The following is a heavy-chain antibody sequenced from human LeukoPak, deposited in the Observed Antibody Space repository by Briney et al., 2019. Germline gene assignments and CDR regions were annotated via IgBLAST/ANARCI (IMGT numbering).Heavy chain of an antibody. CDR2: IYHSGST. CDR3: ARGVFVEWFYSEYNWFDS. V-gene: IGHV4-38-2*02. Sequence: SETLSLTCTVSGYSISSDYYWGWIRQPPGKGLEWIGSIYHSGSTFYNPSLKSRVTISVDTPKNQFSLKLSSVTAADTAMYYCARGVFVEWFYSEYNWFDSWGQGTLVTVSS. D-gene: IGHD3-3*01. CDR1: GYSISSDYY. J-gene: IGHJ5*01.